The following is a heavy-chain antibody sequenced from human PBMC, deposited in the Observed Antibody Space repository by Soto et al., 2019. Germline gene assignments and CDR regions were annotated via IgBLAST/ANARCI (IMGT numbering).Heavy chain of an antibody. J-gene: IGHJ4*02. CDR3: ARGGWDYDSSGYYAF. CDR1: GGTFSSYA. V-gene: IGHV1-69*13. D-gene: IGHD3-22*01. CDR2: IIPIFGTA. Sequence: SVKVSCKASGGTFSSYAISWVRQAPGQGLEWMGGIIPIFGTANYAQKFQGRVTITADESTSTAYMELSSLRSEDTAVYYCARGGWDYDSSGYYAFWGQGTLVTVSS.